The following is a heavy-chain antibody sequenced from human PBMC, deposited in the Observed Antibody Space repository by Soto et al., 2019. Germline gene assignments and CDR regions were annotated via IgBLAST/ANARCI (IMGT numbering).Heavy chain of an antibody. Sequence: KASETLSLTCAVYGGSFSGYYWSWIRQPPGKGLEWIGEINHSGSTNYNPSLKSRVTISVDTSKNQFSLKLSSVTAADTAVYYCARGRSRYFDWLSYYYGMDVWGQGTTVTVSS. D-gene: IGHD3-9*01. V-gene: IGHV4-34*01. CDR3: ARGRSRYFDWLSYYYGMDV. CDR2: INHSGST. CDR1: GGSFSGYY. J-gene: IGHJ6*02.